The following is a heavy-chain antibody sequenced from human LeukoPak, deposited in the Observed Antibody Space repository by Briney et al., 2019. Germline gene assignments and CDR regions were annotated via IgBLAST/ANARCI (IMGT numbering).Heavy chain of an antibody. CDR3: ARNTGDFWSGYYQFDY. V-gene: IGHV3-7*01. Sequence: PGGSLRLSCAASGFTFSSYWMSWVRQAPGKGLEWVANIKQDGSEKYYVDSVKGRFTISRDNAKNSLYLQMNSLRAEDTAVYYCARNTGDFWSGYYQFDYWGQGTLVTVSS. CDR1: GFTFSSYW. CDR2: IKQDGSEK. D-gene: IGHD3-3*01. J-gene: IGHJ4*02.